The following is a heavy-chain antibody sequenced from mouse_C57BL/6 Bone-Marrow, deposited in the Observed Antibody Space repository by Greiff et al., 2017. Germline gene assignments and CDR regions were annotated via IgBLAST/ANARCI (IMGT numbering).Heavy chain of an antibody. CDR3: AKRGPWFAY. CDR1: GYAFSSSW. CDR2: IYPGDGDT. V-gene: IGHV1-82*01. J-gene: IGHJ3*01. Sequence: QVQLQQSGPELVKPGASVKISCKASGYAFSSSWMNWVKQRPGKGLEWIGGIYPGDGDTNYNGKFKGKATLTADKSSSTAYMQRSSLTSEDSAVYFCAKRGPWFAYWGQGTLVTVSA.